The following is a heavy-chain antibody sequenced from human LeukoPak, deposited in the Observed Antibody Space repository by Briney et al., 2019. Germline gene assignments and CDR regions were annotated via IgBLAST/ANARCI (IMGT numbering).Heavy chain of an antibody. Sequence: SETLSLTCTVSGGSISSYYWSWIRQPPGKGLERIGYIYYSGSTNYNPSLKSRVTISVDTSKNQFSLKLSSVTAADTAVYYCARVAKLGSGWYYFDYWGQGTLVTVSS. CDR1: GGSISSYY. J-gene: IGHJ4*02. CDR2: IYYSGST. D-gene: IGHD6-19*01. V-gene: IGHV4-59*01. CDR3: ARVAKLGSGWYYFDY.